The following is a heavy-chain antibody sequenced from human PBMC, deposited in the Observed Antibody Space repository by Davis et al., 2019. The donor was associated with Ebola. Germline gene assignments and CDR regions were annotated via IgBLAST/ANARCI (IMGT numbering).Heavy chain of an antibody. Sequence: MPSETLSLTCAVYGGSFSGYYWSWIRQPPGKGLEWIGEINHSGSTNYNPSLKSRVTISVDTSKNQFSLKLSSVTAADTAVYYCAARSSYWGQGTLVTVSS. V-gene: IGHV4-34*01. CDR1: GGSFSGYY. CDR2: INHSGST. CDR3: AARSSY. D-gene: IGHD3-10*01. J-gene: IGHJ4*02.